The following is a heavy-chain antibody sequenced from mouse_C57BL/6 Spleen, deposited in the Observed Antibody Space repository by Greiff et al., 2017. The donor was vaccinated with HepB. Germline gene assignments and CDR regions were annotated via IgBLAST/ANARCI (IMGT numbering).Heavy chain of an antibody. CDR2: IHPNSGST. CDR3: ARCDYDYEGWYFDV. J-gene: IGHJ1*03. Sequence: VQLQQPGAELVKPGASVKLSCKASGYTFTSYWMHWVKQRPGQGLEWIGMIHPNSGSTNYNEKFKSKATLTVDKSSSTAYMQLSSLTSEDSAVYYCARCDYDYEGWYFDVWGTGTTVTVSS. V-gene: IGHV1-64*01. CDR1: GYTFTSYW. D-gene: IGHD2-4*01.